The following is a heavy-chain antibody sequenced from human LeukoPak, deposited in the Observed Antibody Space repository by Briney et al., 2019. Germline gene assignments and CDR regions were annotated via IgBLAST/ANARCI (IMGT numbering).Heavy chain of an antibody. CDR2: IHHSGTT. D-gene: IGHD3-22*01. Sequence: PSETLSLTCTVSGYSISNGYYWGWVRQPPGKGLEWIGTIHHSGTTYYSPSLRSRVTTPVDTSKNQFSLSLSSVTAADTAVYYCARSYYDTRGRFDPWGQGTLVTVSS. V-gene: IGHV4-38-2*02. CDR1: GYSISNGYY. CDR3: ARSYYDTRGRFDP. J-gene: IGHJ5*02.